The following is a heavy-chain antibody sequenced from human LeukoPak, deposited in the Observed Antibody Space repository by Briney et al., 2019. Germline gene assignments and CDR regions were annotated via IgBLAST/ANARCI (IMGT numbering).Heavy chain of an antibody. Sequence: PGGSLRLSCAASGFTLSSYAMRWVRQAPGRGREWVSAISGSGGSTYYADSVKGRFTISRDNSKNTLYLQMNSLRAEDTAVYYCAKALDTTSYYYGMDVWGQGTTVTVSS. CDR3: AKALDTTSYYYGMDV. CDR2: ISGSGGST. V-gene: IGHV3-23*01. D-gene: IGHD2/OR15-2a*01. J-gene: IGHJ6*02. CDR1: GFTLSSYA.